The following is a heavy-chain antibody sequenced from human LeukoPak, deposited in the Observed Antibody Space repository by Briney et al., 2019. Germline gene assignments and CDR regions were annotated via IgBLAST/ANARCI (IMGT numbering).Heavy chain of an antibody. Sequence: GGSLRLSCEASGFTFGSHAMYWVRQAPGKGLEWVSAISGSGGSTYYAGSVKGRFTISRDNSKNTLYLQMSSLRAEDTAVYYCAKWLAGRGFLGWFDPWGQGALVTVSS. CDR3: AKWLAGRGFLGWFDP. V-gene: IGHV3-23*01. J-gene: IGHJ5*02. CDR2: ISGSGGST. CDR1: GFTFGSHA. D-gene: IGHD3-3*01.